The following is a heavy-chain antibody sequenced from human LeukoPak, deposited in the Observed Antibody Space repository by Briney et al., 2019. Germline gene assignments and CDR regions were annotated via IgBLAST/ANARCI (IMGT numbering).Heavy chain of an antibody. D-gene: IGHD2-15*01. CDR1: GGSFRSYA. J-gene: IGHJ6*02. CDR2: IIPLLDSA. Sequence: SVKVSCKASGGSFRSYAFSWVRQAPGQGLEWMGRIIPLLDSANYAQKFHGRVTITADKSSSTAYMELSSLRSDDTAVYYCASGRVVVVSIEYGVNYYYALDVWGQGTTVTVSS. V-gene: IGHV1-69*04. CDR3: ASGRVVVVSIEYGVNYYYALDV.